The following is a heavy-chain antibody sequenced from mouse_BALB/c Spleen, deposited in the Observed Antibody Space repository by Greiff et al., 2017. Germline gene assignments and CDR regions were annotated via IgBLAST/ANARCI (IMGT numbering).Heavy chain of an antibody. CDR3: ASDGYSYAMDY. D-gene: IGHD2-3*01. CDR1: GFTFSDYY. J-gene: IGHJ4*01. V-gene: IGHV5-4*02. Sequence: EVQLVESGGGLVKPGGSLKLSCAASGFTFSDYYMYWVRQTPEKRLEWVATISDGGSYTYYPDGVKGRFTISRDNAKNNLYLQMSSLKSEDTAMYYCASDGYSYAMDYWGQGTSVTVSS. CDR2: ISDGGSYT.